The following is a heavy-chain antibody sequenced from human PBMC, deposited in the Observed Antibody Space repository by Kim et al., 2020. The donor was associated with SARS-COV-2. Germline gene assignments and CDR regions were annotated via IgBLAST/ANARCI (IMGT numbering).Heavy chain of an antibody. CDR1: GGSLSSYY. CDR3: ARQNYGSGSYSDH. J-gene: IGHJ4*02. Sequence: SETLSLTCTVSGGSLSSYYWSWIRQPPGKGLEWIGYIYYSGSTNYNPSLKSRLIISVDTAKNHFSLKLSSVTAADTAAYYCARQNYGSGSYSDHWGQGT. D-gene: IGHD3-10*01. V-gene: IGHV4-59*08. CDR2: IYYSGST.